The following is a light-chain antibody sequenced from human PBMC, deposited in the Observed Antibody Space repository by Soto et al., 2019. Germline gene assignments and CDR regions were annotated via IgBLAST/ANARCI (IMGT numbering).Light chain of an antibody. Sequence: DIQMTQSPSSLSASVGDRVTITCRASQGISTYLAWYQQKPGKVTKLLIYAASTLQSGVPSRFSGSGSGTDFTLTISSLQPEDVATYYCQKYNSAPLTFGQGTRLEIK. CDR2: AAS. J-gene: IGKJ5*01. CDR1: QGISTY. V-gene: IGKV1-27*01. CDR3: QKYNSAPLT.